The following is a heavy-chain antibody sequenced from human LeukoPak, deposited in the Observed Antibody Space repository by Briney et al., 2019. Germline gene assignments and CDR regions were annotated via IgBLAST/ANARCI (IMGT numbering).Heavy chain of an antibody. Sequence: GASVKVSCKASGYTFTGYYMHWVRQAPGQGHEWMGWINPNSGGTNYAQKFQGWVTMTRDTSISTAYMELSRLRSDDTAVYYCARVGSSSWYGSGPRHWGQGTLVTVSS. J-gene: IGHJ1*01. V-gene: IGHV1-2*04. D-gene: IGHD6-13*01. CDR3: ARVGSSSWYGSGPRH. CDR2: INPNSGGT. CDR1: GYTFTGYY.